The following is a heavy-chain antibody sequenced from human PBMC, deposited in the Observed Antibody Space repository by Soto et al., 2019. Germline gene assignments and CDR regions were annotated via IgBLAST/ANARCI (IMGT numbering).Heavy chain of an antibody. J-gene: IGHJ4*02. D-gene: IGHD2-2*03. CDR1: GLTFSMSA. V-gene: IGHV3-23*01. Sequence: GGSLRLSCTASGLTFSMSAMTWVRHSPEKGLDLVSSVTTCDLSTYYADSVKGRFTISRDNSNNTVYLQMNSLRVEDTAIYYCAKDGYCSGTTCNLGGGYYFASLGQGTLVTVSS. CDR2: VTTCDLST. CDR3: AKDGYCSGTTCNLGGGYYFAS.